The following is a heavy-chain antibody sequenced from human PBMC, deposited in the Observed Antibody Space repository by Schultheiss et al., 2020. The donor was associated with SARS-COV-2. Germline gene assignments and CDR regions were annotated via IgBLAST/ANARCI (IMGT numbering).Heavy chain of an antibody. V-gene: IGHV3-30*01. D-gene: IGHD3-16*01. Sequence: GESLKISCAASGFTFSNYNMHWVRQAPGKGLEWVAVIPYDGSDKIYADSVKGRFTISRDNAKNALYLQMNSLRPDDTAVYFCARYVSSGLWYFDLWGRGTLVTVSS. CDR1: GFTFSNYN. CDR3: ARYVSSGLWYFDL. J-gene: IGHJ2*01. CDR2: IPYDGSDK.